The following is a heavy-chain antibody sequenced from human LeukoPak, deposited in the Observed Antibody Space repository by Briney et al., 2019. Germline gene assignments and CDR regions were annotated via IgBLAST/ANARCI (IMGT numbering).Heavy chain of an antibody. Sequence: ASVKVSCKASGYSFTGYYIHWVRQAPGQGLAWMGWINPYSGDTTYAQKFQGRLTLTRDMSTSTDYRELSSLRSEDTAVYYCARDNSVGDIAWWFDPWGQGTLVTVSS. V-gene: IGHV1-2*02. CDR2: INPYSGDT. J-gene: IGHJ5*02. D-gene: IGHD3-10*01. CDR3: ARDNSVGDIAWWFDP. CDR1: GYSFTGYY.